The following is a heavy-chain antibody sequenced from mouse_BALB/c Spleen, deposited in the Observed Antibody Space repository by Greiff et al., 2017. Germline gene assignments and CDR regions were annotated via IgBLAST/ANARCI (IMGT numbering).Heavy chain of an antibody. V-gene: IGHV14-4*02. Sequence: EVMLVESGAELVRSGASVKLSCTASGFNIKDYYMHWVKQRPEQGLEWIGWIDPENGDTEYAPKFQGKATMTADTSSNTAYLQLSSLTSEDTAVYYCNAWGYYGSVYAMDYWGQGTSVTVSS. D-gene: IGHD1-1*01. CDR1: GFNIKDYY. CDR2: IDPENGDT. J-gene: IGHJ4*01. CDR3: NAWGYYGSVYAMDY.